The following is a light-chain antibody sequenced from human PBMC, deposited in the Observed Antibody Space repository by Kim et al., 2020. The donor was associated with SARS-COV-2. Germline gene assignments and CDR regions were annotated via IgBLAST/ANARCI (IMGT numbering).Light chain of an antibody. CDR1: QTVSKNY. CDR2: GAS. Sequence: EIVLTQSPGTLSLSPGDRATLSCRASQTVSKNYLAWYQHKPGQAPRLLIYGASSRATGIADRFSGSGSGTDFTLTISRLEPEDFAVYYGQHYDSSPPPFTFGPGTKGDIK. CDR3: QHYDSSPPPFT. J-gene: IGKJ3*01. V-gene: IGKV3-20*01.